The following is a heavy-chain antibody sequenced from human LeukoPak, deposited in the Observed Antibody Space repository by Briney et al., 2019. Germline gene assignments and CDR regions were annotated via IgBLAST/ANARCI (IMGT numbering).Heavy chain of an antibody. CDR1: GDSISSYY. CDR2: VYYSGTT. V-gene: IGHV4-59*08. J-gene: IGHJ4*02. Sequence: SETLSLTCTVSGDSISSYYWNWVRQPPGMGLEWIGYVYYSGTTGTTNYNPSLKSRITISVDTSKNQFSLKLSSVTAADTAVYYCARHRDYYRFASWGQGTLVTVSS. CDR3: ARHRDYYRFAS. D-gene: IGHD3-10*01.